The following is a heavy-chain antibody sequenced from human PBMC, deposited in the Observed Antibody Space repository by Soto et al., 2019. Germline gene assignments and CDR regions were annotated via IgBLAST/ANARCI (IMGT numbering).Heavy chain of an antibody. CDR1: GLTFSHYW. D-gene: IGHD4-17*01. J-gene: IGHJ2*01. CDR2: ITTDGSNT. CDR3: ATLTTLAAYFDL. Sequence: EEQVVESGGGLVQPGGSLTLSCVVSGLTFSHYWMHWVRQAPGKGLMWVSRITTDGSNTQYADSVKGRFTISRDNAKNTAYLQMNSMRVEDTAVYYCATLTTLAAYFDLWGRGTLVTVSS. V-gene: IGHV3-74*03.